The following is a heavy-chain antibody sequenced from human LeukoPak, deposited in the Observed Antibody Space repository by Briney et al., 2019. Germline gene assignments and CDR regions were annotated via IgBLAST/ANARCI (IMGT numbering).Heavy chain of an antibody. V-gene: IGHV1-46*01. Sequence: ASVKVSCKASGYTFTSYYMHWVRQAPGQGLEWMGVINPSGGSTSYAQKFQGRVTMTRDTSTSTVYMELSSLRSEDTAVYYCARDKGGPRYGSGSFPFQHWGQGTLVTVSS. CDR2: INPSGGST. CDR3: ARDKGGPRYGSGSFPFQH. D-gene: IGHD3-10*01. CDR1: GYTFTSYY. J-gene: IGHJ1*01.